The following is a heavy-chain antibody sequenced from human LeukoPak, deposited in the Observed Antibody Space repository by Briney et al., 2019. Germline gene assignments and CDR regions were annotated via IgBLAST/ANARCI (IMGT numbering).Heavy chain of an antibody. CDR1: GYRFTSYW. J-gene: IGHJ4*02. CDR2: IYPGDSDT. CDR3: ARRKGYDSSGADY. Sequence: GESLKISCKGSGYRFTSYWIGWVLQMPGKGLEWMVIIYPGDSDTRYSPSFPGQVTISADKSISTAYLQWSSLKASDTAIYYCARRKGYDSSGADYWGQGTLVTVSS. V-gene: IGHV5-51*01. D-gene: IGHD3-22*01.